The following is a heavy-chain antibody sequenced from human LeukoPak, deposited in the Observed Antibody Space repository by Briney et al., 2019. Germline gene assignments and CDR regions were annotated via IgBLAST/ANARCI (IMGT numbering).Heavy chain of an antibody. CDR2: ISYDGSNK. Sequence: PGGSLRLSCAASGFTFSSYGMYWVRQAPGKGLEWVAVISYDGSNKYYADSVKGRFTISRDNSKNTLYLQMNSLRAEDTAVYYCARERNLGSSGWYFFDYWGQGTLVTVSS. CDR3: ARERNLGSSGWYFFDY. D-gene: IGHD6-19*01. V-gene: IGHV3-30*03. J-gene: IGHJ4*02. CDR1: GFTFSSYG.